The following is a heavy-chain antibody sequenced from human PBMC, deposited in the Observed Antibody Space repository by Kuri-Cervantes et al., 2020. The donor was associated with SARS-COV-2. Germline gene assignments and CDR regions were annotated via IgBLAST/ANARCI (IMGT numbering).Heavy chain of an antibody. CDR2: IYHSGST. D-gene: IGHD6-6*01. V-gene: IGHV4-30-2*01. CDR3: ARERRVYSSSRGAYYYYYMDV. CDR1: GGSISSGGYY. J-gene: IGHJ6*03. Sequence: SCTVSGGSISSGGYYWSWIRQPPGKGLEWIGYIYHSGSTYYNPSLKSRVTISVDRSKNQFSLKLSSVTAPDTAVYYCARERRVYSSSRGAYYYYYMDVWGKGTTVTVSS.